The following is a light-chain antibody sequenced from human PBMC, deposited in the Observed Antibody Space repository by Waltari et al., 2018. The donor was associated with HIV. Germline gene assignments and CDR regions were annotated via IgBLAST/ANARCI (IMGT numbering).Light chain of an antibody. CDR2: GAS. J-gene: IGKJ3*01. V-gene: IGKV3D-20*02. Sequence: EIVLTQSPGTLSLSPGERATLSCRASQSVSSSYLAWYQQKPGQAPRLLIYGASSRATGIPDRFSGSGSGTDFTLTISSLEPEDFAVYYCQQRSNWPPRFTFGPGTKVDI. CDR3: QQRSNWPPRFT. CDR1: QSVSSSY.